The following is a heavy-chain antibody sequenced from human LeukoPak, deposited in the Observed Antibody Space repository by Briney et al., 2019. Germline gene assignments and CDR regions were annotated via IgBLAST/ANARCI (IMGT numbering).Heavy chain of an antibody. CDR2: IRYDGSNK. CDR3: ARGWAYYYGSGSPNYFDY. J-gene: IGHJ4*02. D-gene: IGHD3-10*01. CDR1: GFTFSSYG. V-gene: IGHV3-30*02. Sequence: PGGSLRLSCAASGFTFSSYGMHWVRQAPGKGLEWVAFIRYDGSNKYYADSVKGRFTISRDNAKNSLYLQMNSLRAEDTAVYYCARGWAYYYGSGSPNYFDYWGQGTLVTVSS.